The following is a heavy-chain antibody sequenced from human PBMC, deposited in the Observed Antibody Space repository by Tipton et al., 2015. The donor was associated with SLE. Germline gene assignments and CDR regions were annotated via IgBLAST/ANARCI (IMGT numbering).Heavy chain of an antibody. CDR1: GGSITGSGFY. D-gene: IGHD5-12*01. CDR3: ARRTSGYAPDY. V-gene: IGHV4-39*07. J-gene: IGHJ4*02. CDR2: IDYSGRT. Sequence: TPSLTCTVSGGSITGSGFYWGWFRQPPGKGLEWIGSIDYSGRTYYTPSLKSQVTISVDTSKNQFSLKLSSVTAADTAFYYCARRTSGYAPDYWGQGTLVTVSS.